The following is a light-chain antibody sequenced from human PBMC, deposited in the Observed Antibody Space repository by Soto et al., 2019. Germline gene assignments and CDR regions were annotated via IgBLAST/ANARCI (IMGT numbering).Light chain of an antibody. V-gene: IGLV2-14*03. CDR1: SRDVGGYNY. CDR2: DVT. CDR3: SSYTRSTNVV. Sequence: QSALTQPASVSGSPGQSITISCTGTSRDVGGYNYVSWYQHHPGKAPKVIIYDVTNRPSGVSNRFSGSKSGNTASLTISGLQAEDEADYYCSSYTRSTNVVFGGGTKLTVL. J-gene: IGLJ2*01.